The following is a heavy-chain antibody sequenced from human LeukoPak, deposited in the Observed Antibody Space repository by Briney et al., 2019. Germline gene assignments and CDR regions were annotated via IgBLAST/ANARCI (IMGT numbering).Heavy chain of an antibody. CDR1: GFTFSSYG. V-gene: IGHV3-30*18. CDR3: AKDLSSVVTAILDY. D-gene: IGHD2-21*02. CDR2: ISYDGSNK. J-gene: IGHJ4*02. Sequence: GGSLRLSCAASGFTFSSYGMHWVRQAPGKGLEWVAVISYDGSNKYYADSVKGRFTISRDNSKNTLYLQMNSLRAEDTAVYYCAKDLSSVVTAILDYWGQGTLVTVSS.